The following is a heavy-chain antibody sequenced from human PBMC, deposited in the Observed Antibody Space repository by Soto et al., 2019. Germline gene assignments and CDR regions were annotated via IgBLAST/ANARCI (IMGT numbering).Heavy chain of an antibody. V-gene: IGHV4-34*01. CDR1: GGSFSGYY. D-gene: IGHD3-10*01. Sequence: ASETLSLTCAVYGGSFSGYYWSWIRQPPGKGLEWIGEINHSGSTNYNPSLKSRVTISVDTSKNQFSLKLSSVTAADTAVYYCARGMARGVIYGYYYGMDVWGQGTTVTVSS. CDR3: ARGMARGVIYGYYYGMDV. CDR2: INHSGST. J-gene: IGHJ6*02.